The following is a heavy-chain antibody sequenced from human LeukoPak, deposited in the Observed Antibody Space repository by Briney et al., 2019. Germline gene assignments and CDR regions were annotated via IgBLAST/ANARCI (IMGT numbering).Heavy chain of an antibody. CDR1: GGSFSGYY. J-gene: IGHJ4*02. CDR2: INHSGST. Sequence: SETLFLTCAVYGGSFSGYYWSWIRQPPGKGLEWIGEINHSGSTNYNPSLKSRVTISVDTSKNQFSLKLSSVTAADTAVYYCARATAYCGGDCYVNRAYYFDYWGQGTLVTVSS. CDR3: ARATAYCGGDCYVNRAYYFDY. D-gene: IGHD2-21*02. V-gene: IGHV4-34*01.